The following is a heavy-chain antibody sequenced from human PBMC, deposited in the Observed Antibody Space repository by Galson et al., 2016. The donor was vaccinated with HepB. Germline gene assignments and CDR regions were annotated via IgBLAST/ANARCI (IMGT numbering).Heavy chain of an antibody. Sequence: PALVKPTQTLTLTCTFSGFSLTTNGMCVSWFRQPPGKALEWLALTDWDEDKYYSTSLNTRLTISKDTPKNQVVLTMTNVDPVDTATYFCARGSRGENFYYYGLDVWGQGTTVTVSS. D-gene: IGHD3-10*01. J-gene: IGHJ6*02. CDR1: GFSLTTNGMC. CDR3: ARGSRGENFYYYGLDV. V-gene: IGHV2-70*01. CDR2: TDWDEDK.